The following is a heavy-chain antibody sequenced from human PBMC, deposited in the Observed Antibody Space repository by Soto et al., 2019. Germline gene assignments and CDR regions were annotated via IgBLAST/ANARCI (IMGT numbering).Heavy chain of an antibody. CDR1: GFTFSSYG. Sequence: GGSLRLSCAASGFTFSSYGMHWVRQAPGKGLEWVAVIWYDGSNKYYADSVKGRFTISRDNSKNTLYLQMNSLRAEDTAVYYCARNDGTVTDVPDYWGQGTLVTVSS. J-gene: IGHJ4*02. V-gene: IGHV3-33*01. CDR2: IWYDGSNK. D-gene: IGHD4-17*01. CDR3: ARNDGTVTDVPDY.